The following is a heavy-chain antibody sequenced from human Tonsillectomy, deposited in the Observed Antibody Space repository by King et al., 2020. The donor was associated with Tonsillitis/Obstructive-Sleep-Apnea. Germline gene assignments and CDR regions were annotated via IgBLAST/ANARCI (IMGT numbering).Heavy chain of an antibody. CDR2: IVVGSGNT. V-gene: IGHV1-58*01. CDR1: GFTFTSSA. D-gene: IGHD2-2*01. CDR3: AAGQYCSSTSCYPDYYYYYMDV. J-gene: IGHJ6*03. Sequence: QLVQSGPEVKKPGTSVKVSCKASGFTFTSSAVQWVRQARGQRLEWIGWIVVGSGNTNYAQKFQERVTITRDMSTSTAYMELGSLRSEDTAVYYCAAGQYCSSTSCYPDYYYYYMDVWGKGTTVTVSS.